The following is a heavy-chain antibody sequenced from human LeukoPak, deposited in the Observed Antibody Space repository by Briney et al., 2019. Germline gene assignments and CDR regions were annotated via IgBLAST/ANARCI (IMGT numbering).Heavy chain of an antibody. V-gene: IGHV5-51*01. J-gene: IGHJ4*02. CDR3: ARHYPPIVATMSTALDY. CDR1: GYSFTSYW. Sequence: GESLKISCKGSGYSFTSYWIGWVRQMPGKGLEWMGIIYPGDSDTRYSPSFQGQVTISADKSISTAYLQWSSLKASDTAMYYCARHYPPIVATMSTALDYWGQGTLVTISS. D-gene: IGHD5-12*01. CDR2: IYPGDSDT.